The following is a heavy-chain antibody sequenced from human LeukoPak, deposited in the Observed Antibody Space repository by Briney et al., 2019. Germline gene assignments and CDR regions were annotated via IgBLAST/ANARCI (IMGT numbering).Heavy chain of an antibody. CDR2: ISYDGSNK. V-gene: IGHV3-30*04. D-gene: IGHD5-12*01. CDR1: GFTFSSYA. J-gene: IGHJ4*02. CDR3: ARAPRKGYDITGFDY. Sequence: PGRSLRLSCAASGFTFSSYAMHWVRQAPGKGLEWVAVISYDGSNKYYADSVKGRFTISRDNSKNTLYLQMNSLGAEDTALYYCARAPRKGYDITGFDYLGQGTLVSVSS.